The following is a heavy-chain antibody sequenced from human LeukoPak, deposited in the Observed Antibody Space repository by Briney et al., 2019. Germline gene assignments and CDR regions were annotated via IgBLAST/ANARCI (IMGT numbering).Heavy chain of an antibody. Sequence: PGGSLRLSCAASGFTFSNAWMSWVRQAPGKGLEWVGHFKSKTDGGTTDYAAPVKGRFTISRDDSKNTLYLQMNSLKTEDTAVYYCATMRSGWYHFDCWGQGALVTVSS. CDR3: ATMRSGWYHFDC. V-gene: IGHV3-15*01. CDR2: FKSKTDGGTT. J-gene: IGHJ4*02. D-gene: IGHD6-19*01. CDR1: GFTFSNAW.